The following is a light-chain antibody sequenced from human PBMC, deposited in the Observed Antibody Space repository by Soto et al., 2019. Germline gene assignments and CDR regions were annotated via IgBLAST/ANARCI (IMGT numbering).Light chain of an antibody. CDR2: GAS. CDR3: QQYGSSFT. V-gene: IGKV3-20*01. CDR1: QSVSSSY. J-gene: IGKJ3*01. Sequence: EIVLTQSPGTLSLSPGERATLSCRASQSVSSSYLAWYQQKPGQAPRLLIYGASGRATGIPDRFSGSGSGTDFTLTISRLEPDDFALYYCQQYGSSFTFGPGTKVDIK.